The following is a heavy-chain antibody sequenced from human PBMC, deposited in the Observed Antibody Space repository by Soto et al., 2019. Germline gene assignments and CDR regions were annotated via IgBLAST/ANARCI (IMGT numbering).Heavy chain of an antibody. CDR1: GYTFTTYD. D-gene: IGHD2-15*01. V-gene: IGHV1-8*01. CDR2: MSPNSGAT. J-gene: IGHJ6*02. Sequence: QVQLVQSGAEVTKPGASVKVSCRASGYTFTTYDINWVRQATGQGLEWMGWMSPNSGATGYAQKFQGRVTMTRDTSISTAHMQLSNPGSEDTAIFSCARCVDAAADVWGQGTTVTVSS. CDR3: ARCVDAAADV.